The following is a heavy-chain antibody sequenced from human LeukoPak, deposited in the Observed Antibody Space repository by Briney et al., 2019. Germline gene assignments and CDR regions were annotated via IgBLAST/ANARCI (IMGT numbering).Heavy chain of an antibody. J-gene: IGHJ4*02. Sequence: PGGSLRLSCAASGFTFSSYSMNWVRQAPGKGLEWVSAISGSGGSTYYADSVKGRFTISRDNSQNTLYLQMNSLRAEDTAVYYCAKGVYYYDSSGYAYFDYWGQGTLVTVSS. CDR3: AKGVYYYDSSGYAYFDY. V-gene: IGHV3-23*01. CDR1: GFTFSSYS. CDR2: ISGSGGST. D-gene: IGHD3-22*01.